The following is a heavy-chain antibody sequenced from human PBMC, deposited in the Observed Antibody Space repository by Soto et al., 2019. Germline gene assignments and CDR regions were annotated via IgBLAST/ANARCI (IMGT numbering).Heavy chain of an antibody. CDR2: ISYDGSNK. CDR1: GFTFSSYG. V-gene: IGHV3-30*18. D-gene: IGHD6-19*01. J-gene: IGHJ6*02. Sequence: PGGSLRLSCAASGFTFSSYGMHWVRQAPGKGLEWVAVISYDGSNKYYADSVKGRFTISRDNSKNALYLQMNSLRAEDTALYYCAKAAGWYVYYYGMDVSGQGTTVTVS. CDR3: AKAAGWYVYYYGMDV.